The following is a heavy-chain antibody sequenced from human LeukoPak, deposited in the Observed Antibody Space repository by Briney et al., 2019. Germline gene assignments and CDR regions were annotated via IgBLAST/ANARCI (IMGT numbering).Heavy chain of an antibody. CDR2: ISAYNGNT. CDR3: ARDNAQLLWFGELLSEVFDY. D-gene: IGHD3-10*01. J-gene: IGHJ4*02. Sequence: ASVKVSCKASGYTFTGYGISWVRQAPGQGLEWMGWISAYNGNTNYAQKLQGRVTMTTDTSTSTAYMELRSLRSDDTAVYYCARDNAQLLWFGELLSEVFDYWGQGTLVTVSS. CDR1: GYTFTGYG. V-gene: IGHV1-18*01.